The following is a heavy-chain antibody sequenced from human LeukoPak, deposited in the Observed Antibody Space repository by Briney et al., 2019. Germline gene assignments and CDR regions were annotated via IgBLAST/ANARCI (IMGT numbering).Heavy chain of an antibody. J-gene: IGHJ3*02. Sequence: GGSLRLSCAASGFTFSSYAMSWVRQAPGKGLEWVSTISGSGHSTFYADSEKGRFTISRDNAKNSLYLQMNSLRAEDTAVYYCARVGYYARMGAFDIWGQGTMVTVSS. CDR1: GFTFSSYA. V-gene: IGHV3-23*01. D-gene: IGHD3-10*01. CDR2: ISGSGHST. CDR3: ARVGYYARMGAFDI.